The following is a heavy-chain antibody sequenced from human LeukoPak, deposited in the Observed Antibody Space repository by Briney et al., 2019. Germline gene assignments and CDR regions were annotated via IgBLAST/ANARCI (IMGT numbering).Heavy chain of an antibody. CDR2: IIPIFGTA. V-gene: IGHV1-69*13. CDR3: ARDHCTNGVCYTGYYYYGMDV. D-gene: IGHD2-8*01. Sequence: SVKVSCKASGGTFSSYAISWVRQAPGQGLEWMGGIIPIFGTANYAQKFQSRVTITADESTSTAYMELSSLRSEDTAVYYCARDHCTNGVCYTGYYYYGMDVWGQGTTVTVSS. CDR1: GGTFSSYA. J-gene: IGHJ6*02.